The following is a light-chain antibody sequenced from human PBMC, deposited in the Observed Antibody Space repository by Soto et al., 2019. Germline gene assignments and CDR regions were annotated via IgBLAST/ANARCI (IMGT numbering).Light chain of an antibody. CDR1: QSVINY. CDR3: QQYNNWPRT. Sequence: EIVLTQSPATLSLSPGERATLSCRASQSVINYLAWYQQKPGQAPRLLIYDTSNRATGIPARFSGSGSGTDFTLTINSVEPEDFAVYYCQQYNNWPRTFGQGTKVDIK. V-gene: IGKV3-11*01. CDR2: DTS. J-gene: IGKJ1*01.